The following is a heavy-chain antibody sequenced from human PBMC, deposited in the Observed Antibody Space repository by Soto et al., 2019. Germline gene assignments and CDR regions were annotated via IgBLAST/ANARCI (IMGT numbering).Heavy chain of an antibody. Sequence: GESLKISCKGSGYSFTSYWIGWVRQMPGKGLEWMGIIYPGDPDTRYSPSFQGRVTISADKSISTAYLQWSSLKASDTAMYYCARHEYSSSPNSYYFDYWGQGTLVTVSS. CDR1: GYSFTSYW. CDR2: IYPGDPDT. V-gene: IGHV5-51*01. D-gene: IGHD6-6*01. J-gene: IGHJ4*02. CDR3: ARHEYSSSPNSYYFDY.